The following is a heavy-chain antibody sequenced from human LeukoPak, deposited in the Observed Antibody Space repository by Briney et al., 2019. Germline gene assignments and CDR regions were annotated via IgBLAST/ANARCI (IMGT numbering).Heavy chain of an antibody. D-gene: IGHD3-10*01. V-gene: IGHV3-30-3*01. Sequence: GGSLRLSCAASGFTFSSYAMHWVRQAPGKGLEGVAVISYDGSNKYYADSVKGRFTISRDNSKNTLYLQMNSRRAEDTAVYYCARVIYGSGSYYHYYYYYGMDVWGQGTTVTVSS. J-gene: IGHJ6*02. CDR3: ARVIYGSGSYYHYYYYYGMDV. CDR1: GFTFSSYA. CDR2: ISYDGSNK.